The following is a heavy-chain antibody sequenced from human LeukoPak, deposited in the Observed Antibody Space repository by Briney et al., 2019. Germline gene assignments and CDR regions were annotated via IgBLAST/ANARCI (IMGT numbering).Heavy chain of an antibody. V-gene: IGHV4-61*02. CDR2: IYTSGST. D-gene: IGHD1-26*01. J-gene: IGHJ2*01. CDR1: GNSISSGDYY. CDR3: ARVYYSGSYDYWYFDL. Sequence: SETLSLTCTVSGNSISSGDYYWSRIRQPAGKGLEWIGRIYTSGSTTYNPSLKSRVTISVDTSKNQFSLKLSSVTAADTAVYYCARVYYSGSYDYWYFDLWGRGTLVTVSS.